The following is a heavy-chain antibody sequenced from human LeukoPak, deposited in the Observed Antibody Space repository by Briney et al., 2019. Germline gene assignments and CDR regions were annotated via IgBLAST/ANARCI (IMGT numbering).Heavy chain of an antibody. Sequence: GGSLRLSCAASGYTFCDYAMSWVRHVPGKGLEWVSGTNRRGDITGYANFVKGRFTISRDNAKNSLYLQMNSLRVEDTALYHCARKGLGGELGGFDSWGQGTLVTVSS. CDR3: ARKGLGGELGGFDS. CDR2: TNRRGDIT. D-gene: IGHD1-7*01. CDR1: GYTFCDYA. J-gene: IGHJ4*02. V-gene: IGHV3-20*01.